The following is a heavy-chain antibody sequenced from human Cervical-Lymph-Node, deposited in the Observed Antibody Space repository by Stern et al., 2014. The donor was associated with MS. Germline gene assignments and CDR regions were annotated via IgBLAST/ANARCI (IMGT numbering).Heavy chain of an antibody. D-gene: IGHD6-19*01. Sequence: VQQGESGAEVNKPGSSVKVSCKASGGTFNRYAFSWVRQAPGQGLDWMGGIIPISGKANYAQKFQRRVKLIAAESTSNAYMELSSLRSEDAAVYYCASSYTGWDNPFHFYGMDVWGQGTAVTVSS. J-gene: IGHJ6*02. CDR1: GGTFNRYA. V-gene: IGHV1-69*01. CDR3: ASSYTGWDNPFHFYGMDV. CDR2: IIPISGKA.